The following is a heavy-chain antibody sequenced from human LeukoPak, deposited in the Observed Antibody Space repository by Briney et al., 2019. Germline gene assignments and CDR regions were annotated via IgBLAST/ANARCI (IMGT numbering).Heavy chain of an antibody. D-gene: IGHD5-18*01. CDR2: INPNSGGT. CDR1: GYTFTGYY. J-gene: IGHJ4*02. CDR3: ARRETYGYSYGYYFDY. Sequence: GASVKVSCKASGYTFTGYYMHWVRQAPGQGLEWMGWINPNSGGTNYAQKFQGRVTMTRDTSISTAYMELSRLRSDDTAVYYCARRETYGYSYGYYFDYWGQGTLVTVSS. V-gene: IGHV1-2*02.